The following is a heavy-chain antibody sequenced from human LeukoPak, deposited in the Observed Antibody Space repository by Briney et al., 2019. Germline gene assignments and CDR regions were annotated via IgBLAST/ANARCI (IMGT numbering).Heavy chain of an antibody. Sequence: GASVKVSCKASGYTFTGYYMHWVRQAPGQGLEWMGRINPNSGATDYAQKFQGRVVMSKDTSISTAYMELNSLTYDDMAVYYCARDGNGGSDYWGQGTLVTVSS. CDR1: GYTFTGYY. D-gene: IGHD3-16*01. CDR3: ARDGNGGSDY. CDR2: INPNSGAT. V-gene: IGHV1-2*06. J-gene: IGHJ4*02.